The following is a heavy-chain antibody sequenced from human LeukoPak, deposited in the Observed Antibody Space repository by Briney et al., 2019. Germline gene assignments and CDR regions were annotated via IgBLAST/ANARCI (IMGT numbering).Heavy chain of an antibody. V-gene: IGHV6-1*01. CDR2: TYYRSKWYN. CDR3: AREQTGDQNFDY. CDR1: GDSVSSNAAA. J-gene: IGHJ4*02. Sequence: SQTLSLTCAISGDSVSSNAAAWNWIRQSPSRGLEWLGRTYYRSKWYNNYAVSVKSRISINPDTSKNQFSLQLRSVTPEDTAVYYCAREQTGDQNFDYWGQGTLVTVSS. D-gene: IGHD7-27*01.